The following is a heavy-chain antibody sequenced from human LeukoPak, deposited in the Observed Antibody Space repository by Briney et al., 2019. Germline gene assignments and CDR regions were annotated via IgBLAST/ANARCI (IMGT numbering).Heavy chain of an antibody. Sequence: SETLSLTCTVSGGSISSSSYYWGWIRQPPGKGLEWIGSIYYSGSTYYNPSLKSRVTISVDTSKNQFSLKLSSVTAADTAVYYCAWTNYYGSSGYYIAPPYYFDYWGQGTLVTVSS. D-gene: IGHD3-22*01. CDR2: IYYSGST. CDR1: GGSISSSSYY. CDR3: AWTNYYGSSGYYIAPPYYFDY. V-gene: IGHV4-39*01. J-gene: IGHJ4*02.